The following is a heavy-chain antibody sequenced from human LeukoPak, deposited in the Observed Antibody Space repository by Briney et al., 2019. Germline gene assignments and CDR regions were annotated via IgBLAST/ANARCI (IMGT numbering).Heavy chain of an antibody. CDR3: AKRGVYGNFYFDY. J-gene: IGHJ4*02. V-gene: IGHV3-23*01. D-gene: IGHD4-11*01. Sequence: GGSLRLSCAASGFTFSSYAMSWVRQAPGKGLEWVSTIGGSGANTYYADSLRGRFTTSRDNSKNTLYLQMNSLRAEDTAVYYCAKRGVYGNFYFDYWGQGTLATVSS. CDR1: GFTFSSYA. CDR2: IGGSGANT.